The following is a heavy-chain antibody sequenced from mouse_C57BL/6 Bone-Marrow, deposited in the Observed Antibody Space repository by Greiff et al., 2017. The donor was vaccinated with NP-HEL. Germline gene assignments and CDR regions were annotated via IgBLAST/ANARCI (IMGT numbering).Heavy chain of an antibody. V-gene: IGHV10-1*01. CDR3: VGRNGFAY. J-gene: IGHJ3*01. CDR2: IRSKSNNYAT. CDR1: GFSFNTYA. Sequence: EVQRVESGGGLVQPKGSLKLSCAASGFSFNTYAMNWVRQAPGKGLEWVASIRSKSNNYATYYADSVKDRFTISRDDSESMLYLQINNLKAEDTAMYYCVGRNGFAYWGQGTLVTVSA.